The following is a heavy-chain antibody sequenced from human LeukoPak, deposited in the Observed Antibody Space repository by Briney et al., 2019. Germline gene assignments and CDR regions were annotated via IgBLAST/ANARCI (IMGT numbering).Heavy chain of an antibody. D-gene: IGHD3-22*01. V-gene: IGHV4-39*01. CDR2: FFYSGAT. CDR3: ARHGHRLEYDSPGVDS. J-gene: IGHJ4*02. CDR1: GGSIDSGPYL. Sequence: SETLSLTCTVSGGSIDSGPYLWGWMRQPPGECLEWVGSFFYSGATYYNPSLKGRVAVSVDSSKKQFSLKLNSVTAADTAVYFCARHGHRLEYDSPGVDSWGQGTLVTVSS.